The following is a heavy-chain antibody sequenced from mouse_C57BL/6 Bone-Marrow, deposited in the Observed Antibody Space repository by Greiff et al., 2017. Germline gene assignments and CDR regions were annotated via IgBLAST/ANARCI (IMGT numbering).Heavy chain of an antibody. CDR1: GYAFSSSW. Sequence: QVQLQQSGPELVKPGASVKISCMASGYAFSSSWMNWVKQRPGKGLEWIGRIYPGDGDTNYNGKFKGKATLTADKSSSTAYMQLSSLTSEDSAVYFCAREYYGTDWYFDVWGTGTTVTVSS. J-gene: IGHJ1*03. D-gene: IGHD1-1*01. CDR2: IYPGDGDT. CDR3: AREYYGTDWYFDV. V-gene: IGHV1-82*01.